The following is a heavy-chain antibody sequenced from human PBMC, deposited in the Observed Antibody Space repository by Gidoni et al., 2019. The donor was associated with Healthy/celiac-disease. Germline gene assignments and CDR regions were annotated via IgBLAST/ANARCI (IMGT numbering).Heavy chain of an antibody. CDR2: INPSSGGT. V-gene: IGHV1-2*02. CDR3: AREGPYGDYAPLDY. D-gene: IGHD4-17*01. Sequence: VQLVQSGAEVKKPGASVKVSCKASGYTFTGYYMHWVRQAPGQGLEWMGWINPSSGGTNYAQKFQGRVTMTGDTSISTAYMELSRLRSDDTAVYYCAREGPYGDYAPLDYWGQGTLVTVSS. J-gene: IGHJ4*02. CDR1: GYTFTGYY.